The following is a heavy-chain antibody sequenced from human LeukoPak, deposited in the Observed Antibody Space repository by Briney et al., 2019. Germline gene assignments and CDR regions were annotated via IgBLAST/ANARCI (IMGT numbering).Heavy chain of an antibody. CDR3: AKAPWPNCGGDCGRDVAAYYFDY. V-gene: IGHV3-20*04. Sequence: GGSLRLSCAASGFTFDDYGMSWVRHAPGKGLEWVSGINWNGGSTGYADSVKGRFTISRDNAKNSLYLQMNSLRAEDTAVYYCAKAPWPNCGGDCGRDVAAYYFDYWGQGTLVTVSS. CDR2: INWNGGST. CDR1: GFTFDDYG. D-gene: IGHD2-21*02. J-gene: IGHJ4*02.